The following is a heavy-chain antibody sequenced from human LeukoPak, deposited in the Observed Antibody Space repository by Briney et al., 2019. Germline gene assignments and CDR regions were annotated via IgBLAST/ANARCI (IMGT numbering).Heavy chain of an antibody. J-gene: IGHJ3*02. CDR3: AIPHCSGGSCYDAFDI. D-gene: IGHD2-15*01. V-gene: IGHV4-61*02. CDR2: ISSSGST. Sequence: PSETLSLTCTVSGDSISSGDYYWSWIRQPAGKGLEWIGRISSSGSTNYNPSLKSRVTISVDTSKNQFSLKLSSVTAADTAVYYCAIPHCSGGSCYDAFDIWGQGTMVTVSS. CDR1: GDSISSGDYY.